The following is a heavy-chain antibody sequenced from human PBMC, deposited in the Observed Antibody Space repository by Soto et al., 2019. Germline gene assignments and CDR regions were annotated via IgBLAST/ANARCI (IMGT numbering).Heavy chain of an antibody. D-gene: IGHD4-17*01. J-gene: IGHJ1*01. CDR2: IIPILGIA. V-gene: IGHV1-69*08. CDR1: GGTFSSYT. Sequence: QVQLVQSGAEVKKPGSSVKVSCKASGGTFSSYTISWVRQAPGQGLEWMGRIIPILGIANYAQKFQGRVTINADKSTSTADMELSSLRSEDTAVYYCAREDTVKYVQHWGQGTLVTASS. CDR3: AREDTVKYVQH.